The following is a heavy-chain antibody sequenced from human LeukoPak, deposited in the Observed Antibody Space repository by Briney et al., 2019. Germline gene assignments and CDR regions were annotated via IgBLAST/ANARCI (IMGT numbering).Heavy chain of an antibody. CDR2: IYSGGST. CDR3: AKPRAMTTGVGRYFDL. Sequence: GGSLRLSCAASGFVVSSNYMTWVRQAPGKGLEWVSIIYSGGSTYDADSVKGRFTISRDNSKNTVYLQMNSLRAEDTAIYYCAKPRAMTTGVGRYFDLWGRGTLVTVSS. V-gene: IGHV3-53*01. CDR1: GFVVSSNY. D-gene: IGHD1-1*01. J-gene: IGHJ2*01.